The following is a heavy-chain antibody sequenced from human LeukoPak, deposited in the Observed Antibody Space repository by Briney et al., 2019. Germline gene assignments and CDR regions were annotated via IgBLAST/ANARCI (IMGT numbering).Heavy chain of an antibody. CDR1: GYTFTGYY. CDR2: INPNSGGT. Sequence: GASVKVSCKASGYTFTGYYMHWVRQAPGQGLEWMGWINPNSGGTNYAQKFQGWVTMTRDTSISTAYMELSRLRSDDTAVYYCARGSGVGYYYYYYGMDVWGLGTTVTVSS. V-gene: IGHV1-2*04. CDR3: ARGSGVGYYYYYYGMDV. D-gene: IGHD1-14*01. J-gene: IGHJ6*02.